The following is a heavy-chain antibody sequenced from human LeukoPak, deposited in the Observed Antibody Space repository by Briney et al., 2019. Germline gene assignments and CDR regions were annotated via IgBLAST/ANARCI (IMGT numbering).Heavy chain of an antibody. Sequence: SVKVSCKASGGTFSSYAISWVRQAPGQGLEWTGGIIPIFGTANYAQKFQGRVTITADESTSTAYMELSSLRSEDTAVYYCARDPVRYSSGWYSWWGQGTLVTVSS. V-gene: IGHV1-69*13. D-gene: IGHD6-19*01. CDR1: GGTFSSYA. CDR3: ARDPVRYSSGWYSW. CDR2: IIPIFGTA. J-gene: IGHJ4*02.